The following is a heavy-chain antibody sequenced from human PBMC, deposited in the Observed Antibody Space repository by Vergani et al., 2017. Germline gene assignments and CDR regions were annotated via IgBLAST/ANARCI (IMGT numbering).Heavy chain of an antibody. Sequence: QVQLVESGGGVVQPGRSLRLSCAASGFTFSSYGMHWVRQAPGKGLEWVAVIWYDGSNKYYADSVKGRFTISRDNSKNTLYLQMNSLRAEDTAVYYCARLTHQLGFRYYYYGMDVWGQGTTVTVSS. D-gene: IGHD1-1*01. CDR3: ARLTHQLGFRYYYYGMDV. CDR2: IWYDGSNK. CDR1: GFTFSSYG. V-gene: IGHV3-33*01. J-gene: IGHJ6*02.